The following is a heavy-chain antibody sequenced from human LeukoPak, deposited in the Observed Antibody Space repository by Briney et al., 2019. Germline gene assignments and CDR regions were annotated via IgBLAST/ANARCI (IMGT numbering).Heavy chain of an antibody. J-gene: IGHJ4*02. CDR1: GFTFSSYS. V-gene: IGHV3-48*01. CDR2: ISSRSSTI. CDR3: ARDREIYEQPAPTALDY. Sequence: GGSLRLSCAASGFTFSSYSMNWVRQAPGKGLEWVSYISSRSSTIYYADSVKGRFTISRDNAKNSLYLQMNSLRAEDTAVYYCARDREIYEQPAPTALDYWGQGTLVTVSS. D-gene: IGHD3-10*01.